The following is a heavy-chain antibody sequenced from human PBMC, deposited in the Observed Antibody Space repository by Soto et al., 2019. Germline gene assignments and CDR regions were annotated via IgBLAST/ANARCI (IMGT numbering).Heavy chain of an antibody. D-gene: IGHD6-19*01. V-gene: IGHV3-23*01. J-gene: IGHJ3*02. CDR3: AKDERGSGWPFDAFDI. CDR2: ISGSGGST. CDR1: GFTFSSYA. Sequence: GGSLRLSCAASGFTFSSYAMSWVRQAPGKGLEWVSAISGSGGSTYYADSVKGRFTISRDNSKNTMYLQMNSLRAEDTAVYYCAKDERGSGWPFDAFDIWGQGTMVTVSS.